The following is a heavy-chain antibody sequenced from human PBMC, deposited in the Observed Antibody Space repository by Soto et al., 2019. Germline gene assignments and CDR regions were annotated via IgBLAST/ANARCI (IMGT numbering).Heavy chain of an antibody. J-gene: IGHJ4*02. V-gene: IGHV3-30-3*01. CDR1: GFTFSNYA. D-gene: IGHD5-12*01. CDR2: ISYDGTTE. Sequence: GGSLRLSCVAAGFTFSNYAMHWVRQAPGKGLEWVAMISYDGTTEFYADSVKGRFTISRANSKNMMYLQMNSLRGDDTAMYSCARGGYSGYALDYWGQGTPVTVSS. CDR3: ARGGYSGYALDY.